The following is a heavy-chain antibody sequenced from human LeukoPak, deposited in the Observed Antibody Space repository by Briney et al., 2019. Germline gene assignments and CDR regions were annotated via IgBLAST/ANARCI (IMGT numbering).Heavy chain of an antibody. V-gene: IGHV3-30*02. CDR3: AKGLSQWLLQYYFDY. CDR2: IRYDGSNK. CDR1: GFTFSSYW. Sequence: GGSLRLSCAASGFTFSSYWMSWVRQAPGKGLEWVAFIRYDGSNKYYADSVKGRFTISRDNSKNTLYLQMNSLRAEDTAVYYCAKGLSQWLLQYYFDYWGQGTLVTVSS. D-gene: IGHD6-19*01. J-gene: IGHJ4*02.